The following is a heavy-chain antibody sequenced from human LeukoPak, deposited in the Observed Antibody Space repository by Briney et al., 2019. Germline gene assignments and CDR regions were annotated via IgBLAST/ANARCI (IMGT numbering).Heavy chain of an antibody. V-gene: IGHV1-69*13. J-gene: IGHJ4*02. Sequence: ASVKVSCKASGGTFSSYAISWVRQAPGQGLEWMGGIIPIFGTANYAQKFQGRVTITADESTSTAYMELSSLRSEDTAVYYCARPRGYCSSTSCYFRDWGQGTLVTVSS. CDR2: IIPIFGTA. CDR3: ARPRGYCSSTSCYFRD. D-gene: IGHD2-2*01. CDR1: GGTFSSYA.